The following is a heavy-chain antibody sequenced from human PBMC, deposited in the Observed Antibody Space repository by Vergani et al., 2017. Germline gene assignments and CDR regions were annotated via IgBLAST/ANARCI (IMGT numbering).Heavy chain of an antibody. V-gene: IGHV3-48*01. D-gene: IGHD3-10*01. CDR1: GLTFSSYS. J-gene: IGHJ4*02. Sequence: EVQLVESGGGLVQPGGSLRLSCAVSGLTFSSYSMNWVRQAPGKGLEWVSYISSSSSTIYYADSVKGRFTISRDNAKNSLYLQMNSLRAEDTAVYYCARQRFGDYALFDYWGQGTLVTVSS. CDR2: ISSSSSTI. CDR3: ARQRFGDYALFDY.